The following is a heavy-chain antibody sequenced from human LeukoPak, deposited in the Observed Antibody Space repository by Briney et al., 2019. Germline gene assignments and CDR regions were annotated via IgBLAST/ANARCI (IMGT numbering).Heavy chain of an antibody. CDR2: ISYDGSNK. CDR1: GFTFSSYG. V-gene: IGHV3-30*18. J-gene: IGHJ5*02. Sequence: GGSLRLSCAASGFTFSSYGMHWVRQAPGKGLEWVAVISYDGSNKYYADSVKGRFTIPRDNSKNTLYLQMNSLRAEDTAVYYCAKAYQGNSNWFDPWGQGTLVTVSS. D-gene: IGHD2-2*01. CDR3: AKAYQGNSNWFDP.